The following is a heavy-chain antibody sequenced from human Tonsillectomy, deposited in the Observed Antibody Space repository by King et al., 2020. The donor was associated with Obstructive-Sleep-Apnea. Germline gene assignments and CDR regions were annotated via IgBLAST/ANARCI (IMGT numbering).Heavy chain of an antibody. D-gene: IGHD3-16*02. CDR1: GFTFSTYA. J-gene: IGHJ4*02. CDR3: ARVAYVWGSYRYTAPVDY. V-gene: IGHV3-30*04. Sequence: VQLVESGGGVVQPGRSLRLSCAAAGFTFSTYAMQWVRPAPGKGLEWGAIISYYGRNENHADSGKGRFSISRDNSKNTLYLQMNNLRVEDTAVYYCARVAYVWGSYRYTAPVDYWGQGTLVTVSS. CDR2: ISYYGRNE.